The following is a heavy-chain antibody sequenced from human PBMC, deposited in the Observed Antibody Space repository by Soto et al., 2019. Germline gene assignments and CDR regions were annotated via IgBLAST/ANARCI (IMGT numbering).Heavy chain of an antibody. CDR2: INAGNGNT. CDR3: ARTYYYDSSGYPPFEY. D-gene: IGHD3-22*01. Sequence: ASVKVSCKASGYAFTSYAMHWVRQAPGQRLEWMGWINAGNGNTKYSQKFQGRVTITRDTSASTAYMELSSLRSEDTAVYYCARTYYYDSSGYPPFEYWGQGTLVTVS. J-gene: IGHJ4*02. CDR1: GYAFTSYA. V-gene: IGHV1-3*01.